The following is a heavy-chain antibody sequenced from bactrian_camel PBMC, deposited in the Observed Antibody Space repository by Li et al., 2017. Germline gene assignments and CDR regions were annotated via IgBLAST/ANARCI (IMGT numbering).Heavy chain of an antibody. Sequence: QVQLVESGGGSVQAGGSLRLSCKASGWSYNRNCMAWFRQAPGKKREGVAGIASDGGTTYADSVNGRFTNSQDSARNTVYLQMNNLQPEDTATYYCAEGRGSRGEHCYSLNYWGQGTQVTVS. CDR2: IASDGGT. V-gene: IGHV3S53*01. CDR1: GWSYNRNC. CDR3: AEGRGSRGEHCYSLNY. D-gene: IGHD6*01. J-gene: IGHJ4*01.